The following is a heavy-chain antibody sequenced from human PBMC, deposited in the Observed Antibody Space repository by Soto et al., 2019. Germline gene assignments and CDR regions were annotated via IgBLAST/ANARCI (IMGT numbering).Heavy chain of an antibody. D-gene: IGHD4-4*01. CDR1: GGSVSSVTYY. CDR2: INNSGST. V-gene: IGHV4-61*01. J-gene: IGHJ5*02. Sequence: QVQLQESGPGLVKPSETLSLTCIVSGGSVSSVTYYWSWIRQPPGKGLEWIGYINNSGSTQYNPSLKSRVTMSLDTSKNQFSLKLISVTAADTAVYYCARADDYKSSWFDPWGQGTLVTVSS. CDR3: ARADDYKSSWFDP.